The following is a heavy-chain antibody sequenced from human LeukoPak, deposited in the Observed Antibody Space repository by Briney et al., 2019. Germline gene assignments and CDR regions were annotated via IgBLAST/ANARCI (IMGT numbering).Heavy chain of an antibody. CDR1: GYTFTGYY. Sequence: ASVKVSCKASGYTFTGYYMHWVRQAPGQGLEWMGWINPNSGGTNYAQKFQGRVTMTRDTSISTAYMELSRLRSDDTAVYYCARDLGSNDFWSGYSPFNWFDPWGQGTLVTASS. J-gene: IGHJ5*02. V-gene: IGHV1-2*02. D-gene: IGHD3-3*01. CDR3: ARDLGSNDFWSGYSPFNWFDP. CDR2: INPNSGGT.